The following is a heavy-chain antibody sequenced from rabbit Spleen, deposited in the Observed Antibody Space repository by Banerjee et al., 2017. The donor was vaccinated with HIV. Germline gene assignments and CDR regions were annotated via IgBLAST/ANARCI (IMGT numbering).Heavy chain of an antibody. CDR3: ARNYVNTFDP. Sequence: QSLEESGGDLVKPGASLTLTCTASGFSFSSSDYMCWVRQAPGKGLEWIACINAITGKAVYANWAKGRSTFSKTSSTIVTLQMTGLTAADTATYFCARNYVNTFDPWGPGTLVTVS. V-gene: IGHV1S40*01. CDR1: GFSFSSSDY. J-gene: IGHJ2*01. CDR2: INAITGKA. D-gene: IGHD1-1*01.